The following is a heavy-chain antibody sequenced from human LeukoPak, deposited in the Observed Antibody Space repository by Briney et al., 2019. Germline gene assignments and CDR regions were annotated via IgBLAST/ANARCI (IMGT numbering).Heavy chain of an antibody. CDR3: ARGRLVVTALDY. J-gene: IGHJ4*02. CDR2: ISSNGGST. D-gene: IGHD2-21*02. Sequence: GGSLRLSCAASGFTFSSYAMHWVRQAPGKGLEYVSAISSNGGSTYYANSVKGRFTISRDNSKNTLYLQMGNLRPEDMAVYYCARGRLVVTALDYWGQGTLVTVSS. V-gene: IGHV3-64*01. CDR1: GFTFSSYA.